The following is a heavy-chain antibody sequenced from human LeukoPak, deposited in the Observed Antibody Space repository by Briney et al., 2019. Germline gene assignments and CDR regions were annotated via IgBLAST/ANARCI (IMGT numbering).Heavy chain of an antibody. CDR2: LNWNGGNT. CDR1: GFTFDDYG. J-gene: IGHJ4*02. V-gene: IGHV3-20*04. CDR3: ARDWLHAIDY. Sequence: RSGGSLRLSCEASGFTFDDYGMSWVRHAPGKGLEWVSGLNWNGGNTAYEDSVKGRFTISRDNAKNTLYLQMNSLRAEDTAVYYCARDWLHAIDYWGQGTLVTVSS. D-gene: IGHD2-2*01.